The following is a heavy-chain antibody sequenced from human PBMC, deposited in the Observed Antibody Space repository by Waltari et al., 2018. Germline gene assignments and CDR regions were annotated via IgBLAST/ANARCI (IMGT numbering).Heavy chain of an antibody. CDR2: ISYSGNA. V-gene: IGHV4-39*07. J-gene: IGHJ3*02. D-gene: IGHD3-22*01. CDR3: ARDNYYDSSGYYLEAFDI. CDR1: GDSVSSNNSY. Sequence: QLQLQESGPGLVKPSETLSLTCSVSGDSVSSNNSYWGWIRQPPGKGLEWIGTISYSGNAYYNPSLKSRVTMSVDTSKNQFSLKLSSVTAADTAVYYCARDNYYDSSGYYLEAFDIWGQGTMVTVSS.